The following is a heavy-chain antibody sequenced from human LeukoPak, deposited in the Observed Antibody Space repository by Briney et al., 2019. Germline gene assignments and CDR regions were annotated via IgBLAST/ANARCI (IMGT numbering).Heavy chain of an antibody. CDR1: GFTFSSYS. D-gene: IGHD4-17*01. J-gene: IGHJ3*02. CDR3: ARDKDYANAFDI. CDR2: ISSSSSYI. Sequence: PGGSLRLSCAAPGFTFSSYSMNWVRQAPGKGLEWVSSISSSSSYIYYADSVKGRFTISRDNAKNSLYLQMNSLRAEDTAVYYCARDKDYANAFDIWGQGTMVTVSS. V-gene: IGHV3-21*01.